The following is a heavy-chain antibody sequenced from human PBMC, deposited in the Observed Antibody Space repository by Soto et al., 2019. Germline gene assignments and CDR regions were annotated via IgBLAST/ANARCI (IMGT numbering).Heavy chain of an antibody. V-gene: IGHV4-31*03. CDR2: SYHSGNA. CDR3: ARYCSTTRCPFDY. D-gene: IGHD2-2*01. CDR1: GASISSGGYY. Sequence: QVQLQESGPGLVKPSQTLSLTCTVSGASISSGGYYWGWIRQQPGKGLEWIGYSYHSGNAYYNPSLKSRVTVSVDTSKNQFSLKVNSVTAADTAVYYCARYCSTTRCPFDYWGQGTLVTVSS. J-gene: IGHJ4*02.